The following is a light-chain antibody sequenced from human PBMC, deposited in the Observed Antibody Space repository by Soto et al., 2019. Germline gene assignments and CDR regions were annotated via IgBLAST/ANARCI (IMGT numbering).Light chain of an antibody. CDR1: QTISSRY. J-gene: IGKJ1*01. Sequence: EVVLTQSPGTLSLSPGDRATLSCRASQTISSRYLAWYQQKPGQAPRLLIYGATNRATGVPDRFSGIGSVTDFTLTVSRLEPEDFAVYSCQQYGSSPPTFGQGTQVEFK. V-gene: IGKV3-20*01. CDR2: GAT. CDR3: QQYGSSPPT.